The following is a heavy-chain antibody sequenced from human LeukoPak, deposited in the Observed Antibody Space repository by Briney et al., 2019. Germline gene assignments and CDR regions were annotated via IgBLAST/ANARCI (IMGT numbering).Heavy chain of an antibody. J-gene: IGHJ5*02. CDR2: ISSNGGST. Sequence: GGSLRLSCSASGFTFSSYAMHWVRQAPGKGLEYVSAISSNGGSTYYADSVKGRFTISRDNSNNTLYLQVSSLRAEDTAVYYCVKSSSWYVNWFDPWGQGTLVTVSS. V-gene: IGHV3-64D*06. CDR1: GFTFSSYA. CDR3: VKSSSWYVNWFDP. D-gene: IGHD6-13*01.